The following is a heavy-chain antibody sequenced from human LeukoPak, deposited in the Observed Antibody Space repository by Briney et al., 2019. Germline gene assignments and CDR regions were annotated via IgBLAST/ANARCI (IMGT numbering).Heavy chain of an antibody. CDR3: ARVLDYYGSGTRDFDY. CDR2: IYSSGTT. J-gene: IGHJ4*02. CDR1: GASISSSNYY. V-gene: IGHV4-39*07. Sequence: ASETLSLTCAVSGASISSSNYYWGWVRQSPGKGLEWIGNIYSSGTTSYNPSLKSRVTMSADTSKNQFSLELRSVTAADTAVYYCARVLDYYGSGTRDFDYWGQGTLVTVSS. D-gene: IGHD3-10*01.